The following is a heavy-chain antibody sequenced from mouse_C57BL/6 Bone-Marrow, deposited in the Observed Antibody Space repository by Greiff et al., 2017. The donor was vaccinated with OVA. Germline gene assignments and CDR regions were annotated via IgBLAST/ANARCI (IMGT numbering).Heavy chain of an antibody. CDR3: ASYDGYPAWFAY. V-gene: IGHV1-55*01. J-gene: IGHJ3*01. D-gene: IGHD2-3*01. Sequence: QVQLQQPGAELVKPGASVKMSCKASGYTFTSYWITWVKQRPGQGLEWIGDIYPGSGSTNYNEKFKSKATLTVDTSSSTAYMQLSSLTSEDSAVDYCASYDGYPAWFAYWGQGTLVTVSA. CDR2: IYPGSGST. CDR1: GYTFTSYW.